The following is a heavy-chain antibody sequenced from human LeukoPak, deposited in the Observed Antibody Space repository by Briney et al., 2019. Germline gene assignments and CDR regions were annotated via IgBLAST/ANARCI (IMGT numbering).Heavy chain of an antibody. Sequence: GASVKVSCKVSGHTLTELSMYWVRQAPGKGLEWMGGIDLEHGETLYAQTIQGRVTMTEDTSTNTAYMELRSPRSEDTAVYYCARAHPRRGFLEWLLSDAFDIWGQGTMVTVSS. D-gene: IGHD3-3*01. J-gene: IGHJ3*02. CDR3: ARAHPRRGFLEWLLSDAFDI. CDR2: IDLEHGET. CDR1: GHTLTELS. V-gene: IGHV1-24*01.